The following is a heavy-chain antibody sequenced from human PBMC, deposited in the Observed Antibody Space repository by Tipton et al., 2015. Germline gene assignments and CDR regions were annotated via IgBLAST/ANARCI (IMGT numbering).Heavy chain of an antibody. D-gene: IGHD3-22*01. V-gene: IGHV3-30*03. J-gene: IGHJ3*02. Sequence: SLRLSCAASGFIFSDYGMHWVRQAPGKGLEWVALISYEGNNDYYIDSVKGRFTISRDRSKNTLYLQMNSLRAEDTALYYCARVGPYYDAAFDIWGQGTMVTVSS. CDR3: ARVGPYYDAAFDI. CDR1: GFIFSDYG. CDR2: ISYEGNND.